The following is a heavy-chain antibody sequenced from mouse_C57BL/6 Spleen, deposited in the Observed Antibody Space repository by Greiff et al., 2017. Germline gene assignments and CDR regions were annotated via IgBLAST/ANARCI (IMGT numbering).Heavy chain of an antibody. CDR1: GYTFTDYN. CDR2: INPNNGGT. J-gene: IGHJ4*01. V-gene: IGHV1-22*01. Sequence: EVQLQQSGPELVKPGASVQMSCKASGYTFTDYNMHWVKQSHGKSLEWIGYINPNNGGTSYNQKFKGKATLTVNKSSSTAYMELRSLTWEDFAVYYCARQCGAMDYWGQGTSVTVSS. CDR3: ARQCGAMDY.